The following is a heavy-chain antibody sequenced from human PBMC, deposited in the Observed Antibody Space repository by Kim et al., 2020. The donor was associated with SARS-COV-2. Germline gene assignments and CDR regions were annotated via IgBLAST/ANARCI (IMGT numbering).Heavy chain of an antibody. CDR3: ARVGTGYCSSTSCYSRFDY. D-gene: IGHD2-2*02. V-gene: IGHV3-30-3*01. CDR1: GFTFSSYA. CDR2: ISYDGSNK. Sequence: GGSLRLSCAASGFTFSSYAMHWVRQAPGKGLEWVAVISYDGSNKYYADSVKGRFTISRDNSKNTLYLQMNSLRAEDTAVYYCARVGTGYCSSTSCYSRFDYWGQGTLVTVSS. J-gene: IGHJ4*02.